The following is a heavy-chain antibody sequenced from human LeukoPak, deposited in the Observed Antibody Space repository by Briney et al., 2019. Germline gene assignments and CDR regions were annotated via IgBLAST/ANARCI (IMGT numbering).Heavy chain of an antibody. Sequence: SQTLSLTCIDPGGSIRSGGHYWIWIPQHPGKGVEWIGYIYYSGSTFYNPSLKSRVTISIDTSKNQFSLKLISVTAADTAVYYCARGGRGAFDIWGQGTKVTVSP. J-gene: IGHJ3*02. V-gene: IGHV4-31*02. CDR1: GGSIRSGGHY. CDR2: IYYSGST. CDR3: ARGGRGAFDI. D-gene: IGHD1-26*01.